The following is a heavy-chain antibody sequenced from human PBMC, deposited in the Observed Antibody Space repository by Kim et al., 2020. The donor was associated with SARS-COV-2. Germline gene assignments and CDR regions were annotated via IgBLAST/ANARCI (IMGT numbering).Heavy chain of an antibody. CDR2: ISGSGGSA. CDR3: AKRNDYVCGSDFDY. V-gene: IGHV3-23*01. Sequence: GGSLRLSCAASGFTFTNYAMSWVRQAPGKGLEWVAGISGSGGSAYYADSVKGRFTISRDNSKHTLYLQMNSLRVEDTAVYYCAKRNDYVCGSDFDYWGQGTLVTVSS. D-gene: IGHD3-16*01. J-gene: IGHJ4*02. CDR1: GFTFTNYA.